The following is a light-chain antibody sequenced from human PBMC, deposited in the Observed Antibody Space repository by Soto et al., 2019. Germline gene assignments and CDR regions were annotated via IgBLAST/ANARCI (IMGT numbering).Light chain of an antibody. Sequence: QSALTQPASVSGSPGQSITISCTGTSSDVGGYNYVSWYQQHPGKAPKLMIYYVSNRPSGVSNRLSGSKSGNTASLTISGLQAEDEADYYCSSYTSSSVVFGGGTKLTVL. CDR2: YVS. CDR1: SSDVGGYNY. V-gene: IGLV2-14*01. J-gene: IGLJ2*01. CDR3: SSYTSSSVV.